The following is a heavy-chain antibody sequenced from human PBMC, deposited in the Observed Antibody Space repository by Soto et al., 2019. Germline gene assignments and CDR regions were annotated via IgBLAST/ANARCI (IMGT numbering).Heavy chain of an antibody. CDR2: INHSGST. Sequence: SETLSLTCAVYGGSFSCYYWSWIRQPPGKGLEWIGEINHSGSTNYNPSLKSRVTISVDTSKNQFSLKLSSVTAADTAVYYCARASIWWLRYYFDYWGQEPWSPLL. CDR1: GGSFSCYY. D-gene: IGHD5-12*01. CDR3: ARASIWWLRYYFDY. V-gene: IGHV4-34*01. J-gene: IGHJ4*01.